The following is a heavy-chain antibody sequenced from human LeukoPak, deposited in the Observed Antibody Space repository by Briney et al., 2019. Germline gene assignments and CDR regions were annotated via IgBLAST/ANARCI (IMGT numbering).Heavy chain of an antibody. D-gene: IGHD2-15*01. Sequence: SETLSLTCTVSGGSISSGGYYWSWIRQPPGKGLEWIGYIYHSGSTYYNPSLKSRVTMSVDTSKNQFSLKLSSVTAADTAVYYCARAGSGGDYYYYMDVWGIGTTVTVSS. CDR2: IYHSGST. V-gene: IGHV4-30-2*05. J-gene: IGHJ6*03. CDR1: GGSISSGGYY. CDR3: ARAGSGGDYYYYMDV.